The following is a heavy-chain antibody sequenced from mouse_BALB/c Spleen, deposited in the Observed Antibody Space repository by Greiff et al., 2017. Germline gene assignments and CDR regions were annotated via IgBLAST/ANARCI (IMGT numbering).Heavy chain of an antibody. CDR1: GFSLTSYG. CDR2: IWRGGST. V-gene: IGHV2-5-1*01. Sequence: QVQLKESGPSLVQPSQSLSITCTVSGFSLTSYGVHWVRQSPGKGLEWLGVIWRGGSTDYNAAFMSRLSITKDNSKSQVFFKMNSLQADDTAIYYCAKNSGIYYGSSYAMDYWGQGTSVTVSS. J-gene: IGHJ4*01. CDR3: AKNSGIYYGSSYAMDY. D-gene: IGHD1-1*01.